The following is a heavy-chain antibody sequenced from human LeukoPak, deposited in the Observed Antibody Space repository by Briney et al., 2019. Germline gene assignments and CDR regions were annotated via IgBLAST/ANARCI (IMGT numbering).Heavy chain of an antibody. CDR2: IYTSGST. J-gene: IGHJ6*03. CDR3: ARDQSAHYYYYMDV. CDR1: GGSICSYY. V-gene: IGHV4-4*07. Sequence: SETLSLTCTASGGSICSYYWSWIRQPAGKGLEWIGRIYTSGSTNYNPSLKSRVTMSVDTSKNQFSLKLSSVTAADTAVYYCARDQSAHYYYYMDVWGKGTTVTVSS.